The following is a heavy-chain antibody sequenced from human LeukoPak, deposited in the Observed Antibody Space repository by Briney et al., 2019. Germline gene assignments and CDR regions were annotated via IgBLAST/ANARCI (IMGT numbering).Heavy chain of an antibody. CDR1: GFNFHRYT. J-gene: IGHJ4*02. D-gene: IGHD3-10*02. V-gene: IGHV3-43*01. Sequence: GGSLRLSCATSGFNFHRYTIHWVRQAPGKGLEWVSLAGWAGGTTYYSDSVRGRFTISRDSGRNSVYLQMNSLTIDDTAFYFCAKELDTMFFDYWGQGALVTVSS. CDR2: AGWAGGTT. CDR3: AKELDTMFFDY.